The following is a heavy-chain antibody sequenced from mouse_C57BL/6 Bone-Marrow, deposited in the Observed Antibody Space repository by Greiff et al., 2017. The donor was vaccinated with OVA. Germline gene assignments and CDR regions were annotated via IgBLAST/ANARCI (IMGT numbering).Heavy chain of an antibody. J-gene: IGHJ2*01. Sequence: VQLQQSGAELVKPGASVKMSCTASGFNIKDYYMHWVKQRTEQGLEWIGRIDPEDGDTNYAPKFKGKATITADTSSNTAYLQLSSLTSEDTAVYYCAVNLRDCDYWGQGTTLTVSS. CDR1: GFNIKDYY. CDR3: AVNLRDCDY. CDR2: IDPEDGDT. V-gene: IGHV14-2*01. D-gene: IGHD1-1*01.